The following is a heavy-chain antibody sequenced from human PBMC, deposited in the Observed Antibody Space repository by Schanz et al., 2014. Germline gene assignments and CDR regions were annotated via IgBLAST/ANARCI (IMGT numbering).Heavy chain of an antibody. CDR3: ARGSPENMIRGELHY. CDR1: GYTFTNFF. CDR2: INPIGGST. Sequence: QVHLVQSGAEVHKPGASLKISCKASGYTFTNFFLHWVRQAPGQGLEWMGIINPIGGSTTYAQKFRGAVTLTTDTSTDTAYLELTSLRSEDTAVYYCARGSPENMIRGELHYWGQGTLVTVSS. J-gene: IGHJ4*02. V-gene: IGHV1-46*03. D-gene: IGHD3-10*01.